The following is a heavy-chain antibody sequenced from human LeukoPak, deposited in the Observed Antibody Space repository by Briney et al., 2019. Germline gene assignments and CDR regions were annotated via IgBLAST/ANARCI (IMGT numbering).Heavy chain of an antibody. V-gene: IGHV3-48*01. J-gene: IGHJ4*02. D-gene: IGHD3-10*01. Sequence: PGGSLRLSCAASGFTFSSYEMNWVRQAPGKGREWVSYITISSSTIYYADSVKGRFTISRDNAKNSLYLQMNSLRAEDTAVYYCAREAPRPEGRITMVQPYYFDYWGQGTLVTVSS. CDR3: AREAPRPEGRITMVQPYYFDY. CDR1: GFTFSSYE. CDR2: ITISSSTI.